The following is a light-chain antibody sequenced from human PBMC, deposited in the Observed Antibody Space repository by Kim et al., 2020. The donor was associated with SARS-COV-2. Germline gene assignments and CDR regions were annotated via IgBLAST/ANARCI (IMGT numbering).Light chain of an antibody. CDR2: LDIDGSH. V-gene: IGLV4-69*01. J-gene: IGLJ2*01. CDR3: QTWGTGIQMI. Sequence: QLVLTQSPSASASLGASVKLTCTLSSGHNNYAITWHQQQPEKGPRYLMRLDIDGSHTKGDGIPDRFSGSTSGAERYLTISSLQSDDEADYYCQTWGTGIQMIFGGGTQLTV. CDR1: SGHNNYA.